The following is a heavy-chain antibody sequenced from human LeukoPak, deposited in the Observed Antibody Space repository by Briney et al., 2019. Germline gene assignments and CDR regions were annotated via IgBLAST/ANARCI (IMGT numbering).Heavy chain of an antibody. CDR1: GDSVSSISVA. Sequence: SQTLSLTCALSGDSVSSISVAWNWIRQSPSRGLEWLVRTYYRSKWYYEYAVSVKGRININPDPSKNQFSLQLNSVTPEDTAVYYCALARSEYHYGMDVWGQGTAVTVSS. CDR2: TYYRSKWYY. CDR3: ALARSEYHYGMDV. V-gene: IGHV6-1*01. J-gene: IGHJ6*02.